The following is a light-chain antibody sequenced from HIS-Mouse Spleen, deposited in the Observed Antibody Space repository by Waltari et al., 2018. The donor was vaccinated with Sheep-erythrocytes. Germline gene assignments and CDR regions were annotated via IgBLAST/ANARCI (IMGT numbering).Light chain of an antibody. V-gene: IGKV3-15*01. J-gene: IGKJ4*01. CDR3: QQYNNWPLT. Sequence: DIVMTQSPATLSVSTGERATLPCRASQSVSSNLAWYQQKPGQAPRLLIYGASTSATGIPARFSGSGSGTEFTLTISSLQSEDFAVYYCQQYNNWPLTFGGGTKVEIK. CDR1: QSVSSN. CDR2: GAS.